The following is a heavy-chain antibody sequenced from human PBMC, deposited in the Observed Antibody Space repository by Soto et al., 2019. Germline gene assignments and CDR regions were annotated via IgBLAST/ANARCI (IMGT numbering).Heavy chain of an antibody. CDR2: IYYSGSP. J-gene: IGHJ6*02. CDR3: AVPAASVAGASGSYYYYGMDV. D-gene: IGHD6-19*01. Sequence: PSETLSLTCTVSGGSISISSYYWGWIRQPPGKGLEWIGDIYYSGSPYYNPSLKSRVTISVDTSKNQFSLKLSSVTAADTAVYYCAVPAASVAGASGSYYYYGMDVWGQGTTVTVSS. CDR1: GGSISISSYY. V-gene: IGHV4-39*01.